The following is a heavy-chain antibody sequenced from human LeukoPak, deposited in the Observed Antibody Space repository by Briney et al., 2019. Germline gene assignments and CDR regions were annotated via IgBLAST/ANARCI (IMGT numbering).Heavy chain of an antibody. Sequence: GGSLRLSCAASGFTFSSYAMSWVRQAPGKGLEWFSGISGSGDNTYYADSVKGRFTISRDNSKNTLYVQVNSLGTEGTAAYYCAKGSYYDSSGSFYFDYWGQGTLVTVSS. D-gene: IGHD3-22*01. CDR2: ISGSGDNT. CDR1: GFTFSSYA. CDR3: AKGSYYDSSGSFYFDY. V-gene: IGHV3-23*01. J-gene: IGHJ4*02.